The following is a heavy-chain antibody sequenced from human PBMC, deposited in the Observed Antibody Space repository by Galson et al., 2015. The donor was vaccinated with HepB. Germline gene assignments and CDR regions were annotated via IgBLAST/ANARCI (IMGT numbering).Heavy chain of an antibody. CDR2: IHNSGGNT. D-gene: IGHD3-16*01. CDR3: AKLFTLCVGEGHIDH. CDR1: GFTFSTYA. Sequence: SLRLSCAASGFTFSTYAMNWVRQAPGKGLEWVSGIHNSGGNTFYADSVKGRFTISRDNSKNTLYLQMNSLRTDDTAIYYCAKLFTLCVGEGHIDHWGQGTLVTVSS. J-gene: IGHJ4*02. V-gene: IGHV3-23*01.